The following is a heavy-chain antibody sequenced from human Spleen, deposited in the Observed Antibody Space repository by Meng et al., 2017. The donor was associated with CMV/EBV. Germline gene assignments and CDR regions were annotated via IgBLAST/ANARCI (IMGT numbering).Heavy chain of an antibody. D-gene: IGHD6-13*01. CDR1: GFTFSSYG. J-gene: IGHJ1*01. CDR3: ARDDGSTWVIRY. V-gene: IGHV3-21*01. Sequence: GGSLRLSCAASGFTFSSYGMHWVRQAPGQGLEWVASISSSGSYINYADSVKGRFTVSRDSAQNSLYLQMKSLRGEDTAVYYCARDDGSTWVIRYWGQGTLVTVSS. CDR2: ISSSGSYI.